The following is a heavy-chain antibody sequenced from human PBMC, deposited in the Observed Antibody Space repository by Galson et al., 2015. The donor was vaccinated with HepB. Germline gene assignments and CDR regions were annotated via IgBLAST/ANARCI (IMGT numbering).Heavy chain of an antibody. D-gene: IGHD3-22*01. CDR1: GYTFTSYG. CDR3: ARDLPHYYDSSGYYYLFDY. V-gene: IGHV1-18*01. CDR2: ISAYNGNT. Sequence: SVKVSCKASGYTFTSYGISWVRQAPGQGLEWMGWISAYNGNTNYAQKLQGRVTMTTDTSTSTAYMELRSLRSDDTAVYYCARDLPHYYDSSGYYYLFDYWGQGTLVTVSS. J-gene: IGHJ4*02.